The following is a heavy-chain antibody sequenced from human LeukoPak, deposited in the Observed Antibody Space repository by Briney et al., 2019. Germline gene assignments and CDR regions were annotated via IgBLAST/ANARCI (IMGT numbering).Heavy chain of an antibody. CDR2: IIPIFGTA. J-gene: IGHJ2*01. CDR1: GGTFSSYA. CDR3: AGDTYTAMDVYWYFDL. Sequence: GSSVTVSCKASGGTFSSYAISWVRQAPGQGLEWMGGIIPIFGTANYAQKFQGRVTITADESTSTAYMELSSLRSEDTAVYYCAGDTYTAMDVYWYFDLWGRGTLVTVSS. D-gene: IGHD5-18*01. V-gene: IGHV1-69*01.